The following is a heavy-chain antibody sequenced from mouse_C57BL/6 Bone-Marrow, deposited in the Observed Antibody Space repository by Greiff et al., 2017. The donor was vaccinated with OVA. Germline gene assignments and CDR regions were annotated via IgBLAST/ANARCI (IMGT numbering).Heavy chain of an antibody. CDR1: GYTFTDYY. J-gene: IGHJ2*01. Sequence: EVQLQQSGPVLVKPGASVKLSCKASGYTFTDYYMNWVKQSHGKSLEWIGVINPYNGGTSYNQKFKGKATLTVDKSSSTAYMELNSLTSEDSAVYYCARSGSSYSFDYWGQGTTLTVSS. CDR3: ARSGSSYSFDY. V-gene: IGHV1-19*01. D-gene: IGHD1-1*01. CDR2: INPYNGGT.